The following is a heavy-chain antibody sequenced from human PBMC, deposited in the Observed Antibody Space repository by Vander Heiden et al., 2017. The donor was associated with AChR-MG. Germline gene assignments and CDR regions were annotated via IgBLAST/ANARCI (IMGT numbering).Heavy chain of an antibody. Sequence: QVQLQQWGAGLLKPSETLSLTCAVYGGSFSGYYWSWIRQPPGKGLEWIGEINHSGSTNYNPSLKSRVTISVDTSKNQFSLKLSSVTAADTAVYYCARGYTAMVTHSYYYYYYMDVWGKGTTVTVSS. CDR1: GGSFSGYY. CDR3: ARGYTAMVTHSYYYYYYMDV. J-gene: IGHJ6*03. V-gene: IGHV4-34*01. CDR2: INHSGST. D-gene: IGHD5-18*01.